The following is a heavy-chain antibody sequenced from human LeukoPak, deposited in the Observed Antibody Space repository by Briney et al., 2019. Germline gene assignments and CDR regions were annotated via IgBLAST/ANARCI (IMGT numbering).Heavy chain of an antibody. J-gene: IGHJ6*02. D-gene: IGHD2-21*02. CDR3: AREHIVVVTARPEWYYGMDV. V-gene: IGHV1-69*05. Sequence: ASVKVSCKASGGTFSSYAISWVRQAPGQGLEWMGGIIPIFGTANYAQKLQGRVTMTTDTSTSTAYMELRSLRSGDTAVYYCAREHIVVVTARPEWYYGMDVWGQGTTVTVSS. CDR1: GGTFSSYA. CDR2: IIPIFGTA.